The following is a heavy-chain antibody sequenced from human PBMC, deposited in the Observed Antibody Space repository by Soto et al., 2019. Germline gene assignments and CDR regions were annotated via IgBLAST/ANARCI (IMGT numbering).Heavy chain of an antibody. CDR2: INAYNGNT. CDR1: GYRFTSYG. J-gene: IGHJ2*01. Sequence: ASVKVSCKASGYRFTSYGIGWVRQAPGQGLEWMGWINAYNGNTNYAQNLQGRVTLTTDTSTSTAYMELSSLRSEDTAVYYCARGGSLYWYFDLWGRGTLVTVSS. D-gene: IGHD1-26*01. V-gene: IGHV1-18*01. CDR3: ARGGSLYWYFDL.